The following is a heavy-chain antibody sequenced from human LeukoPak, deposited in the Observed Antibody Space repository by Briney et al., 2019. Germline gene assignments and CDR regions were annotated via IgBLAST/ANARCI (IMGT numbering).Heavy chain of an antibody. J-gene: IGHJ4*02. D-gene: IGHD6-19*01. Sequence: GKSLKISCQGSGYSFTDCWIGWVRQMPGKGLEWMGIIHPGDSNVRYSPSFQDQVTISADKSISTAFLQWGSLKASDTAMYYCARRRAVSGAVFGFDYWGQGTLVTVSS. V-gene: IGHV5-51*01. CDR2: IHPGDSNV. CDR1: GYSFTDCW. CDR3: ARRRAVSGAVFGFDY.